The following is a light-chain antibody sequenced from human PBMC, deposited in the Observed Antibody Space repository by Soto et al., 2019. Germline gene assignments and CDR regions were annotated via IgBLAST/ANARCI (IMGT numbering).Light chain of an antibody. J-gene: IGLJ1*01. CDR3: SSFARSSTP. V-gene: IGLV2-23*02. CDR1: SSDVGSNNL. Sequence: QSVLTQPASVSGSPGQSTTISCTGTSSDVGSNNLVSWYQQHPGKAPKLMIYEVSRRPSGVSNRFSGSKSGNTASLTISGLQAEDEADYYCSSFARSSTPFGSGTKVTVL. CDR2: EVS.